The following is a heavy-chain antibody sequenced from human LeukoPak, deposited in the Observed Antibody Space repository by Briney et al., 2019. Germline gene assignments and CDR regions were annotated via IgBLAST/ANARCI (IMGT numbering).Heavy chain of an antibody. V-gene: IGHV3-9*01. D-gene: IGHD3-22*01. Sequence: SLRLSCAAYGFTFDDYGMHWVRQAPGEGLEWVSGISWDSGNIAYAHSVKGRFTIYRDNCKNTLYLQMNSVRGTARAVYYCAKAGGHYSSGSEYYFDYWGQGTLVTVSS. CDR1: GFTFDDYG. CDR2: ISWDSGNI. J-gene: IGHJ4*02. CDR3: AKAGGHYSSGSEYYFDY.